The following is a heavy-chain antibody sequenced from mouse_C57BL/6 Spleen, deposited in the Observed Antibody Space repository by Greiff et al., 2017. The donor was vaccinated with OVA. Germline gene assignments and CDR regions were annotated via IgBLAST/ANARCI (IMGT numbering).Heavy chain of an antibody. J-gene: IGHJ4*01. V-gene: IGHV1-82*01. CDR2: IYPGDGDT. CDR1: GYAFSSSW. Sequence: QVQLQQSGPELVKPGASVKLSCKASGYAFSSSWMNWVKQRPGKGLEWIGRIYPGDGDTNYNGKFKGKATLTADKSSSTAYMQLSGLTSEDSAVHVRARYLYDGHRGDALDYWGQGTPVTVSS. CDR3: ARYLYDGHRGDALDY. D-gene: IGHD2-3*01.